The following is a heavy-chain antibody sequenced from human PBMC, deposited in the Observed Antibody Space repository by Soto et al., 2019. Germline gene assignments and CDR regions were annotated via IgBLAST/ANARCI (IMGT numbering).Heavy chain of an antibody. V-gene: IGHV4-38-2*01. J-gene: IGHJ5*02. CDR1: GYSISSGYY. CDR2: IYHSGST. CDR3: ARGDIVVVPAPLSPWFDP. D-gene: IGHD2-2*01. Sequence: SETLSLTCAVSGYSISSGYYWGWIRQPPGKGLEWIGSIYHSGSTYYNPSLKSRVTISVDTSKNQFSLKLSSVTAADTAVYYCARGDIVVVPAPLSPWFDPWGQGTLVTV.